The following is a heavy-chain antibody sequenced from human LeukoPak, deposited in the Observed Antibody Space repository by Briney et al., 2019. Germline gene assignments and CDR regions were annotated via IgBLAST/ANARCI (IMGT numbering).Heavy chain of an antibody. CDR3: AIAAAGTNYYFDY. D-gene: IGHD6-13*01. CDR2: IYSGGST. Sequence: GSLRLSSAASGFTVSSNYMSWVRQAPGKGLEWVSVIYSGGSTYYADSVKGRFTISRDNSKNTLYLQMNSLRAEDTAVYYCAIAAAGTNYYFDYWGQGTLVTVSS. V-gene: IGHV3-66*01. J-gene: IGHJ4*02. CDR1: GFTVSSNY.